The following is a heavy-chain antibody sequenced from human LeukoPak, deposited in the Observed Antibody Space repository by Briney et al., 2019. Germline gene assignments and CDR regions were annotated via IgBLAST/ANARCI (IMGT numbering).Heavy chain of an antibody. CDR2: ISGSGGGT. D-gene: IGHD2-8*01. J-gene: IGHJ4*02. CDR1: GFTFSSYA. CDR3: AKGYCTNGVCFLDY. Sequence: GGSLRLSCAASGFTFSSYAMSWVRQAPGKGLEWVSAISGSGGGTYYADSVKGRFTISRDNSKNTLYLQMNSLRAEDTAVYYCAKGYCTNGVCFLDYWGQGTLVTVSS. V-gene: IGHV3-23*01.